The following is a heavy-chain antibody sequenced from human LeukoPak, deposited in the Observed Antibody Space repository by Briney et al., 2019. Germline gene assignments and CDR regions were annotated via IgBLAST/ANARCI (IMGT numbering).Heavy chain of an antibody. Sequence: GGSLRLSCAASGFPFSTYAMNWVRQAPGKGLEWVSGISGSGGSTHYADSVKGRFTISRDNSKNALSLQMNSLRAEDTAVYYCAKGVFAGISGTTMNYWGQGTLVTVSS. V-gene: IGHV3-23*01. CDR3: AKGVFAGISGTTMNY. J-gene: IGHJ4*02. D-gene: IGHD1-7*01. CDR1: GFPFSTYA. CDR2: ISGSGGST.